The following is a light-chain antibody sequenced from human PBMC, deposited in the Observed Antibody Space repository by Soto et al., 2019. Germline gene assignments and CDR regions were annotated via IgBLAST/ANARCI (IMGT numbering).Light chain of an antibody. CDR1: QSISSW. J-gene: IGKJ2*01. Sequence: DIQMTQSPSTLSASVGDRVTITCRASQSISSWLAWYQQKPGKAPKLLIYKASSLQSGVPSRFSGSGSGTEFTLTISSLQPDDFPTYYCQQYNSYSYTLGQGTKLEIK. CDR3: QQYNSYSYT. CDR2: KAS. V-gene: IGKV1-5*03.